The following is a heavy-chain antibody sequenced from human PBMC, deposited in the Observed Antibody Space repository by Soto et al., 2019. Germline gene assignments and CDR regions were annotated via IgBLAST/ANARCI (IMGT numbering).Heavy chain of an antibody. CDR3: AKDPDYDILTGAPSYFDY. CDR2: ISYDGSNK. V-gene: IGHV3-30*18. CDR1: GVSFSSYG. D-gene: IGHD3-9*01. J-gene: IGHJ4*02. Sequence: HPGGSLRLSCAASGVSFSSYGMHWVRQAPGKGLEWVAVISYDGSNKYYADSVKGRFTISRDNSKNTLYLQMNSLRAEDTAVYYCAKDPDYDILTGAPSYFDYWGQGTLVTVSS.